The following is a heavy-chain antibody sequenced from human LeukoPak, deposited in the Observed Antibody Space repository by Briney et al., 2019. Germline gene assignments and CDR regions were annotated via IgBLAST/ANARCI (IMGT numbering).Heavy chain of an antibody. V-gene: IGHV3-23*01. J-gene: IGHJ4*02. CDR1: GFTFASCA. CDR3: ARDGTAMVITNGYFDY. Sequence: GGSLRLSCAASGFTFASCAMTWVRQAPGKGLEWVSAVSGSGGSTYSADSVKGRFTISRDNSKNTLYLQINSLRAEDTAVYYCARDGTAMVITNGYFDYWGQGTLVTVSS. D-gene: IGHD5-18*01. CDR2: VSGSGGST.